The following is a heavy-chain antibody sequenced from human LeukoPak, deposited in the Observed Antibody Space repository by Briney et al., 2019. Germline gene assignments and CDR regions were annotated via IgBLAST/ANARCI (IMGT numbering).Heavy chain of an antibody. V-gene: IGHV3-7*01. D-gene: IGHD1-26*01. CDR2: IKEDGSEK. CDR1: GFTFNTYW. CDR3: ARDPSSSGSYQDY. J-gene: IGHJ4*02. Sequence: GESLRLSCAASGFTFNTYWMSWVRQAPGKGLEWVANIKEDGSEKHYADSVEGRFTISRDNAKSSLYLQMNSLGAEDTAMYYCARDPSSSGSYQDYCGQGTLVTVSS.